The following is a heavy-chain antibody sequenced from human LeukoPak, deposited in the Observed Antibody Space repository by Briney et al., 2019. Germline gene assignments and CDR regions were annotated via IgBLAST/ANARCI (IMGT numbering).Heavy chain of an antibody. Sequence: DPSETLSLTCAVYGGSFSGYYWSWIRQPPGKGLEWIGEINHSGSTNYNPSFKSRVTISVDTSKNQFSLKLSSVTAADTAVYYCARLPLSNRWFDPWGQGTLVTVSS. V-gene: IGHV4-34*01. J-gene: IGHJ5*02. CDR3: ARLPLSNRWFDP. CDR2: INHSGST. D-gene: IGHD2/OR15-2a*01. CDR1: GGSFSGYY.